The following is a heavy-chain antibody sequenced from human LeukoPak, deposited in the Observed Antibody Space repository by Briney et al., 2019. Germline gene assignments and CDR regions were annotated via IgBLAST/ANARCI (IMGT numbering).Heavy chain of an antibody. V-gene: IGHV3-30*18. Sequence: GGSLSLSCAASGFTFSSYGMHWVRQAPGKGLEWVAVISYDGSNKYYADSVKGRFTISRDNSKNTLYLQMNSLRAEDTAVYYCAKLGVAVAGTMPVDYWGQGTLVTVSS. CDR3: AKLGVAVAGTMPVDY. CDR1: GFTFSSYG. CDR2: ISYDGSNK. J-gene: IGHJ4*02. D-gene: IGHD6-19*01.